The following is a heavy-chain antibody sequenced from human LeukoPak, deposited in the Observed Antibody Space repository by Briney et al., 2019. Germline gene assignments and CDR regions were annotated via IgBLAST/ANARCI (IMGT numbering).Heavy chain of an antibody. CDR3: ARDLPWGYFDY. D-gene: IGHD7-27*01. Sequence: GGSLSLSCAASGFSFSRYWMTWVRQAPGKGLEWVAYVREDGGLVNYLDSVKDRFTISRDNSKNSVYLEINSLRAEDTGVYYCARDLPWGYFDYWGRGTLVTVSS. CDR2: VREDGGLV. J-gene: IGHJ4*02. CDR1: GFSFSRYW. V-gene: IGHV3-7*01.